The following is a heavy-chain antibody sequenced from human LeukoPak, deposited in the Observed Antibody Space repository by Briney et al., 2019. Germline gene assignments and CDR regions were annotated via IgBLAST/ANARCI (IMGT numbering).Heavy chain of an antibody. CDR1: GYTFTSYG. J-gene: IGHJ4*02. CDR2: INTYNGNT. D-gene: IGHD3-22*01. CDR3: ARHSSHSHFDY. V-gene: IGHV1-18*01. Sequence: ASVKVSCKASGYTFTSYGISWVRQAPGQGLEWMGWINTYNGNTDYAQKLQGRVTMTTDTSTSTAYMELRSLRSDDTAVYYCARHSSHSHFDYWGQGTLVTVSS.